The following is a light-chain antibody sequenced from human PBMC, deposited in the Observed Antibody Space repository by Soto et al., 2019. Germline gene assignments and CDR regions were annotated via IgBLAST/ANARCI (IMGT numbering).Light chain of an antibody. CDR2: EVI. Sequence: QSVLTQPASVSGSRGQSITISCTGTSSDVGGYNFVSWYQQHPGKAPKFMIYEVINRPSGVSNRFSGSKSGNTASLTISGVQAEDEADYYCSSYTNNKTWVFGGGTKLTVL. V-gene: IGLV2-14*01. J-gene: IGLJ3*02. CDR1: SSDVGGYNF. CDR3: SSYTNNKTWV.